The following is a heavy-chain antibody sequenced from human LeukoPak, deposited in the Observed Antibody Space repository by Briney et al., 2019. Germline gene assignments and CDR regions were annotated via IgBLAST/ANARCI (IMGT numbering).Heavy chain of an antibody. CDR3: ARDSEYPTNWFDP. J-gene: IGHJ5*02. CDR1: GGTFSSYA. CDR2: IIPIFGTA. D-gene: IGHD6-6*01. V-gene: IGHV1-69*01. Sequence: SVKVSCKASGGTFSSYAISWVRQAPGQGLEWMGGIIPIFGTANYTQKFQGRVTITADESTSTAYMELSSLRSEDTAVYYCARDSEYPTNWFDPWGQGTLVTVSS.